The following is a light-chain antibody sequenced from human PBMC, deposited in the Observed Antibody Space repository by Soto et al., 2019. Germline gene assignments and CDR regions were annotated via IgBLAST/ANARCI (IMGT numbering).Light chain of an antibody. CDR3: YSYAGSNTAGF. Sequence: QSVLTQPASVSGSPGQSITISCTGSSSDGGSYNLVSWYQQHPGKAPKLMIYEVNKRPSGVSNRFSGSKSANTASLTISGLQAEDEADYYCYSYAGSNTAGFSGPGTKVTVL. V-gene: IGLV2-23*02. CDR2: EVN. CDR1: SSDGGSYNL. J-gene: IGLJ1*01.